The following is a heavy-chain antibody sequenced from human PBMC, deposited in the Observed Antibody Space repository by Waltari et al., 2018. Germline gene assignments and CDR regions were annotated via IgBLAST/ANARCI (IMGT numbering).Heavy chain of an antibody. D-gene: IGHD3-9*01. Sequence: VQLLESGGGLVQPGGSLRLSCAASGFTFSSYAMHWVRQAPGTGLEWVAVISYDGSNKYYADSVKGRFTISRDNSKNTLYLQMNSLRAEDTAVYYCARDLARTGYYAVGYYYYGMDVWGQGTTVTVSS. CDR2: ISYDGSNK. V-gene: IGHV3-30*01. CDR3: ARDLARTGYYAVGYYYYGMDV. CDR1: GFTFSSYA. J-gene: IGHJ6*02.